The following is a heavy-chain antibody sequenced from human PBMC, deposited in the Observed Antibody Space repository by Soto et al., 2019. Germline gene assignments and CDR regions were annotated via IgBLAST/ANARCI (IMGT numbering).Heavy chain of an antibody. CDR2: INPNSGGP. Sequence: GASVKVSCKASGYTFTGYYIHWVRQAPGQGLEWMGWINPNSGGPNYAQKFQGRVTMTRDTSISTAYMELSRLRSDDTAVYYCARLGSLLQPIDYWGQGTPVTVSS. CDR3: ARLGSLLQPIDY. J-gene: IGHJ4*02. V-gene: IGHV1-2*02. CDR1: GYTFTGYY. D-gene: IGHD4-4*01.